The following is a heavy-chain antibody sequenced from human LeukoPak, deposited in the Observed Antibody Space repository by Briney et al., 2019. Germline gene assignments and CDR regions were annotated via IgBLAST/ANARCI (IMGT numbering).Heavy chain of an antibody. CDR2: IYYSGST. CDR3: ARHSGRGGYSSGRAFDY. Sequence: ASETLSLTCAVYGGSFSGYYWGWIRQPPGKGLEWIGSIYYSGSTYYNPSLKSRVTISVDTSKNQFSLKLSSVTAADTAVYYCARHSGRGGYSSGRAFDYWGQGTLVTVSS. V-gene: IGHV4-39*01. D-gene: IGHD6-19*01. CDR1: GGSFSGYY. J-gene: IGHJ4*02.